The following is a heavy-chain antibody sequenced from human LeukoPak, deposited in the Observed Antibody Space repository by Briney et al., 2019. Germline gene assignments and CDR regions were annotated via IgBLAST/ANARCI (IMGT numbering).Heavy chain of an antibody. V-gene: IGHV1-18*04. CDR1: GYSFTSYW. D-gene: IGHD3-3*01. CDR2: ISAYNGNT. Sequence: GESLKISCKGSGYSFTSYWIGWVRQAPGQGLEWMGRISAYNGNTNYAQKLQGRVTMTTDTSTSTAYMELRSLRSDDTAVYYCARRGRGVASGYDYWGQGTLVTVSS. J-gene: IGHJ4*02. CDR3: ARRGRGVASGYDY.